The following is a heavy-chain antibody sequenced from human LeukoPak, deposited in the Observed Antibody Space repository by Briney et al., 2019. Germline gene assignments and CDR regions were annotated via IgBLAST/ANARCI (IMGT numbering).Heavy chain of an antibody. V-gene: IGHV3-7*01. CDR1: GFTFSSYW. CDR2: IKQDGGEK. Sequence: GGSLRLSCAASGFTFSSYWMSWVRQAPGKGLEWVANIKQDGGEKYYVDSMKGRFTISRDNAKNSLYLQMNSLRAEDTAVYYCARLLKTYDYVWGSYYFDYWGQGTLVTVSS. CDR3: ARLLKTYDYVWGSYYFDY. J-gene: IGHJ4*02. D-gene: IGHD3-16*01.